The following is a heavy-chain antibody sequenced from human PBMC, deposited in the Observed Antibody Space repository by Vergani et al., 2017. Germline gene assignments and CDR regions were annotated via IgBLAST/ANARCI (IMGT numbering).Heavy chain of an antibody. V-gene: IGHV2-70*04. D-gene: IGHD2-21*02. Sequence: QVTLKESGPALVKPTQTLTLTCTFSGFSLSTSGMRVSWIRQPPVKALEWLARIDWDDDKFYSTSLNTMLTISKDTSKNQLVLTMTNMDPVDTATYYCARHFDFGGDCYWFDYWGQGTLVTVSS. CDR3: ARHFDFGGDCYWFDY. CDR1: GFSLSTSGMR. J-gene: IGHJ4*02. CDR2: IDWDDDK.